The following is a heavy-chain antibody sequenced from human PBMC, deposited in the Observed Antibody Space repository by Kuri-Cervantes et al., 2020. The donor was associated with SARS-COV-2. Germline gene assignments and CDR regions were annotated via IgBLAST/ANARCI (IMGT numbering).Heavy chain of an antibody. V-gene: IGHV4-59*01. CDR2: FYSSGVT. D-gene: IGHD1-26*01. CDR3: ARDNVLFSGSGFDY. J-gene: IGHJ4*02. CDR1: GGSISSYY. Sequence: ESLKISCSVSGGSISSYYWGRIRQPPGKGLEWIGYFYSSGVTNYNPSLKSRVTISVDTSKNQLSLILSSVTAEDTAVYYCARDNVLFSGSGFDYWGQGTLVTVSS.